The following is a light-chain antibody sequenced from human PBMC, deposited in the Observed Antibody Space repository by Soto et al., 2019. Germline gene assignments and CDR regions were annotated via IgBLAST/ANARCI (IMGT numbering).Light chain of an antibody. CDR3: HQYNTGLRT. J-gene: IGKJ1*01. CDR1: LNVATN. Sequence: TVMTQSPATLSMSPGDRAALSCRASLNVATNMASYQQKPGQAPRLLIYGASIRATGVPARFTGSGSGTEFTLTINNLQSEDFAVYYCHQYNTGLRTFGRGTRVEV. CDR2: GAS. V-gene: IGKV3-15*01.